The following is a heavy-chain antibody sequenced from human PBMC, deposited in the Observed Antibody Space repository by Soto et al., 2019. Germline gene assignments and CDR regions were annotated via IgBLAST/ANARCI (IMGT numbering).Heavy chain of an antibody. J-gene: IGHJ6*02. CDR2: IYYSGST. CDR1: GGSISSYY. V-gene: IGHV4-59*12. Sequence: SETLSLTCTVSGGSISSYYWSWIRQPPGKGLEWIGYIYYSGSTNYNPSLKSRVTISVDTSKNQFSLKLSSVTAADTAVYFCVREDDGGDRAYYGLDVWGQGTMVTVSS. D-gene: IGHD2-21*02. CDR3: VREDDGGDRAYYGLDV.